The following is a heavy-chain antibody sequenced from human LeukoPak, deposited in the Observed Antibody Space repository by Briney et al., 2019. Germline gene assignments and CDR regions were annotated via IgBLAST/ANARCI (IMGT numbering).Heavy chain of an antibody. D-gene: IGHD6-19*01. CDR1: GYTFTGCY. CDR3: ARETVAGTDAFDI. Sequence: ASVKVSCKASGYTFTGCYMHWVRQAPGQGLEWMGWINPNSGGTDYAQKFQGRVAMTRDTSISKVYMELSGLRSDDTAVYYCARETVAGTDAFDIWGQGTMVTVSS. J-gene: IGHJ3*02. CDR2: INPNSGGT. V-gene: IGHV1-2*02.